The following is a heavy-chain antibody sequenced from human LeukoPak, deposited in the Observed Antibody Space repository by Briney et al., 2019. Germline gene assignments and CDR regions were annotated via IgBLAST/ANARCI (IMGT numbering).Heavy chain of an antibody. D-gene: IGHD4-17*01. V-gene: IGHV4-59*01. CDR3: ARVPTVTTYYLDY. CDR1: GASISSYF. J-gene: IGHJ4*02. CDR2: IFHTGST. Sequence: SSETLSLICTVSGASISSYFWSWLRQPPGKGLEWIGYIFHTGSTNYNPSLKSRVTMSVDTSKNQFSLKLSSVTAADTAVYYCARVPTVTTYYLDYWGQGTLVTVSS.